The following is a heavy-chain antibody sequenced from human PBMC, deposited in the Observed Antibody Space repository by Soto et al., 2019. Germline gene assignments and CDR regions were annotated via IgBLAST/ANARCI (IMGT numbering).Heavy chain of an antibody. Sequence: GGSLRLSCVASGFTFRNFGMHWARQAPGKGLEWVAVIWYDGGNKYYADSVKGRFTVSRDNSKSTLYLQMDSLRAEDTAVYYCARGNYDRSGFLDFWGQGSLVTVSS. D-gene: IGHD3-22*01. V-gene: IGHV3-33*01. CDR3: ARGNYDRSGFLDF. J-gene: IGHJ4*02. CDR1: GFTFRNFG. CDR2: IWYDGGNK.